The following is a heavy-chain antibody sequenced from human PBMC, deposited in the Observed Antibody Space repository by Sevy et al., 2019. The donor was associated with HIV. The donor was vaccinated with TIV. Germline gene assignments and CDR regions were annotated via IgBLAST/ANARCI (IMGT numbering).Heavy chain of an antibody. Sequence: EGSLRLSCVASGFSLNNYWMNWVRQAPGKGLEWVANINQDGSVKYYVESVRGRFTISRDNARNLVFLQMGSLRVDDSALYYCVRAIAKDGSFWGQGTLVTVSS. D-gene: IGHD6-13*01. CDR3: VRAIAKDGSF. V-gene: IGHV3-7*01. J-gene: IGHJ4*02. CDR1: GFSLNNYW. CDR2: INQDGSVK.